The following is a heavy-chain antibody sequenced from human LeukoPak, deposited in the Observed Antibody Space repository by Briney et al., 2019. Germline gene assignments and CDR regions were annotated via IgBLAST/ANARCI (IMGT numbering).Heavy chain of an antibody. J-gene: IGHJ5*02. V-gene: IGHV4-34*01. Sequence: SETLSLTCAVYGGSFSGYYWSWIRQPPGKGLERIGEINHSGSTNYNPSLKSRVTISVDTSKNQFSLKLSSVTAADTAVYYCARQYLYSSGWSNWFDPWGQGTLVTVSS. CDR1: GGSFSGYY. CDR2: INHSGST. CDR3: ARQYLYSSGWSNWFDP. D-gene: IGHD6-19*01.